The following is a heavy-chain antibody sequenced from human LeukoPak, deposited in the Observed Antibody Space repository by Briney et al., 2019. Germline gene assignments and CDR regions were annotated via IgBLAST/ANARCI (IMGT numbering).Heavy chain of an antibody. CDR2: ISYSGTT. V-gene: IGHV4-39*07. Sequence: PSETLSLTCTVSGGSISSRPYYWGWVRQPPGKGLEWIGTISYSGTTYYSPSLKSRVTISLDTSKNQFSLKLSSVTAADTAVYYCVRGRYSSGWFKDKNWFDPWGQGIPVTVSS. CDR3: VRGRYSSGWFKDKNWFDP. CDR1: GGSISSRPYY. D-gene: IGHD6-19*01. J-gene: IGHJ5*02.